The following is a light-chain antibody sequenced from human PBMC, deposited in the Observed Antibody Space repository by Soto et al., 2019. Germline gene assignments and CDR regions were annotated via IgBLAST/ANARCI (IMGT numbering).Light chain of an antibody. CDR3: QEYSSAPFT. CDR1: QGISNY. CDR2: AAS. V-gene: IGKV1-27*01. J-gene: IGKJ3*01. Sequence: DIQMTQSPSSLSASVGDRVTITCRASQGISNYLAWYQQKPGKVPKLLIYAASTLQSGVPSRFSGSASGTDFTLTIRRLQTEDVATYYCQEYSSAPFTFGPGTKVDIK.